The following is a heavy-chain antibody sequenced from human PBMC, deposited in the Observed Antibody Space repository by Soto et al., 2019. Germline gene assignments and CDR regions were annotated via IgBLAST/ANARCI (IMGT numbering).Heavy chain of an antibody. CDR1: GGSISSGGYS. CDR3: ARGNYYGSGSYYNNHLWFHY. D-gene: IGHD3-10*01. J-gene: IGHJ4*02. CDR2: INHSGST. Sequence: SETLSLTCAVSGGSISSGGYSWSWIRQPPGKGLERIGYINHSGSTNYNPSLKSRVTISVDTSKNQFSLKLSSVTAADTAVYYCARGNYYGSGSYYNNHLWFHYWGQGTLVTVSS. V-gene: IGHV4-30-2*01.